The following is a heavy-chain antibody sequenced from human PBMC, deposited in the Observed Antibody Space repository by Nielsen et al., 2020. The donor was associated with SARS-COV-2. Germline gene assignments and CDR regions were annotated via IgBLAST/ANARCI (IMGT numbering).Heavy chain of an antibody. CDR1: GGSVSSND. CDR2: IIGGGGRT. V-gene: IGHV3-23*01. CDR3: ANDY. J-gene: IGHJ4*02. Sequence: ETLSLTCAVSGGSVSSNDWWTWVRQAPGKGLEWVSGIIGGGGRTHYADSVEGRFTISRDDSKNTLYLQMNSLRVEDTAVYYCANDYWGQGTLVTVSS.